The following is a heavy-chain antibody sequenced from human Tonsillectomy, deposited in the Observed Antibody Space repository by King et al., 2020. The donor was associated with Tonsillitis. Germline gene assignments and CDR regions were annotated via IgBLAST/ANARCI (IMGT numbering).Heavy chain of an antibody. CDR2: ISSSSSYI. CDR3: LRVVVTASYYYSIDF. Sequence: VQLVESGGGLVKPGGSLRLSCAASGFTFSSYSMNWVRQAPGKGLEWVSSISSSSSYIHYADSVKGRFTISRDNAKNSLYLQMNTLRAKDTAVYYCLRVVVTASYYYSIDFWGQGTTVTVSS. CDR1: GFTFSSYS. D-gene: IGHD2-21*02. J-gene: IGHJ6*02. V-gene: IGHV3-21*01.